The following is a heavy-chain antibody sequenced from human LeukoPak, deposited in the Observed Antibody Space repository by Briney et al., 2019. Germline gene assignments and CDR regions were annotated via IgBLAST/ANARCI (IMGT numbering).Heavy chain of an antibody. CDR2: INPSGGST. CDR3: ARVTAAAGPKNYFDY. J-gene: IGHJ4*02. CDR1: GYTFTSYY. Sequence: ASVKVSCKASGYTFTSYYMHWVRQAPGQGLEWMGIINPSGGSTSYAQKFQGRVTMTRDTSTSTVYMELSSLRSEDTAVYYCARVTAAAGPKNYFDYWGQGTLVTVSS. D-gene: IGHD6-13*01. V-gene: IGHV1-46*01.